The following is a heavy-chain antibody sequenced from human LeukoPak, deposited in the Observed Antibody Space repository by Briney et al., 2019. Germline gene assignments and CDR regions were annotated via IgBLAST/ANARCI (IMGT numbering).Heavy chain of an antibody. CDR1: GGSVSSYY. V-gene: IGHV4-4*07. CDR2: IYPSGTT. J-gene: IGHJ4*02. CDR3: ADDYGD. Sequence: SETLSLTCSVSGGSVSSYYWSWIRQPAGKGLEWIGRIYPSGTTHYNPSLKSRVTMSVDTSKYQFSLKLISVTAADTAVYYCADDYGDWGQGTLVTVSS. D-gene: IGHD4-17*01.